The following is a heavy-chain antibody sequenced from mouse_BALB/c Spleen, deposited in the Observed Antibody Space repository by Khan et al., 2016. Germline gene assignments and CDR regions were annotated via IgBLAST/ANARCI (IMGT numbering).Heavy chain of an antibody. CDR1: GYAFSSFW. D-gene: IGHD2-1*01. CDR2: IYPGDGDI. CDR3: ARSRYGNFAPSALDY. Sequence: QVQLQQSGAELERPGSSVRISCKASGYAFSSFWMNWVKQRPGQGLEWIGQIYPGDGDINYDGKFKGKVTLTADKSSNTVYMQRSSLTSEDSAVSVCARSRYGNFAPSALDYWGQGTSVTVSS. J-gene: IGHJ4*01. V-gene: IGHV1-80*01.